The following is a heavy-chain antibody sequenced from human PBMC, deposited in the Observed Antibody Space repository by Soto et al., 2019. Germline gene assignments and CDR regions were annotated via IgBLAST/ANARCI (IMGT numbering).Heavy chain of an antibody. V-gene: IGHV1-8*01. Sequence: QVQLVQSGAEVKKPGASVKVSCKASGYTFTSYDINWVRQATGQGLEWMGWMNPNSGNTGYAQKFQGRVTMTRNTSISTAYMELSSLRSEDTAVYYCARQGYYDFWSGYYAFDYWGQGTLVTVSS. CDR2: MNPNSGNT. J-gene: IGHJ4*02. D-gene: IGHD3-3*01. CDR1: GYTFTSYD. CDR3: ARQGYYDFWSGYYAFDY.